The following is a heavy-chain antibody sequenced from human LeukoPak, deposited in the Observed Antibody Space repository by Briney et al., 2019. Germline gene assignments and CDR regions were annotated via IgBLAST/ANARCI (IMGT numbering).Heavy chain of an antibody. Sequence: HAGGSLRLSCAASGFTFSNFWMSWVRQAPGKGLEWVANIKQDGSEKYHVDSVRGRFTISRDNAKNSLYLQMNSLRAEDTAVYYCVRLSTAAAGNDYWGQGTLVTVSS. CDR2: IKQDGSEK. CDR1: GFTFSNFW. D-gene: IGHD6-13*01. V-gene: IGHV3-7*01. CDR3: VRLSTAAAGNDY. J-gene: IGHJ4*02.